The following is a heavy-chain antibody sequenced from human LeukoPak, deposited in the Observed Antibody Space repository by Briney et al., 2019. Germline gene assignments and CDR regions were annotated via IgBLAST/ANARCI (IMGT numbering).Heavy chain of an antibody. D-gene: IGHD2-21*01. J-gene: IGHJ4*02. Sequence: PGGSLRLSCAASGFTFDDYIMHWVRQAPGKGLEWVSLISWDGDTTYYADSVKGRFTISRDNAKKSLYLEMNSLRAEDTAVYYCARDQYGLWYGSLFDYWGQGTLVTVSS. CDR1: GFTFDDYI. CDR2: ISWDGDTT. V-gene: IGHV3-43*01. CDR3: ARDQYGLWYGSLFDY.